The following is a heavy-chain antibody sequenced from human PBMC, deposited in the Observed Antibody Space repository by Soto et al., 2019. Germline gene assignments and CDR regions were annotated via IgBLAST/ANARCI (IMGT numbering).Heavy chain of an antibody. D-gene: IGHD3-10*01. V-gene: IGHV3-23*01. CDR2: ISGSGGRT. CDR1: GFAFSSYA. CDR3: AKGQYGSGSLMYNWFDP. J-gene: IGHJ5*02. Sequence: GGSLRLSCAASGFAFSSYAMSWVRQAPGKGLEWVSAISGSGGRTYYADSVKGRFTISRDNSKNTQYLQMNSLRAEDTAVYYCAKGQYGSGSLMYNWFDPWGQGTLVTVSS.